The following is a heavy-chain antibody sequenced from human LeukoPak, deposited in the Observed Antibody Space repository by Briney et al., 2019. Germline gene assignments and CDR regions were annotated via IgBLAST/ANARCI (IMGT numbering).Heavy chain of an antibody. CDR3: ARAYGDPPHLDY. Sequence: GGSLRLSCAASGFTFSSYAMNWVRQAPGKGVEWVSAISGSGGSAYYADSVKGRFTISRDNSKNTLYLQMNSLRAEDTAVYYCARAYGDPPHLDYWGQGTLVTVSS. CDR1: GFTFSSYA. D-gene: IGHD4-17*01. V-gene: IGHV3-23*01. J-gene: IGHJ4*02. CDR2: ISGSGGSA.